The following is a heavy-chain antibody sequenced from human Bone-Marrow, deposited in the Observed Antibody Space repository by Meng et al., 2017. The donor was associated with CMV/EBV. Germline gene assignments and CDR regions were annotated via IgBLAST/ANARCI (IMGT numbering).Heavy chain of an antibody. V-gene: IGHV3-7*01. J-gene: IGHJ4*02. CDR3: ATRSASDY. CDR1: GFKFNTYW. D-gene: IGHD2-2*01. Sequence: GESLKIFCAGSGFKFNTYWMSWVRQAPGKGLEWVASINEDGSEKYYVDSVKDRFTISRDNANNSLYLQMNSLRADDTAVYHCATRSASDYWGQGMLVTVSS. CDR2: INEDGSEK.